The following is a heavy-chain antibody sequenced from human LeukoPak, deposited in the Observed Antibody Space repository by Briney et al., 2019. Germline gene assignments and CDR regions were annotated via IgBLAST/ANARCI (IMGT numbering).Heavy chain of an antibody. CDR1: GFTFNSYA. Sequence: GGSLRLSCAASGFTFNSYAMSWVRQAPGKGLEWVSGISGRGGSTYYADSVKGRFTISRDNSKNTLYLQMTSLRAEDTAVYYCARDRDDNYKDIWGQGTMVTVSS. D-gene: IGHD1-1*01. CDR3: ARDRDDNYKDI. CDR2: ISGRGGST. V-gene: IGHV3-23*01. J-gene: IGHJ3*02.